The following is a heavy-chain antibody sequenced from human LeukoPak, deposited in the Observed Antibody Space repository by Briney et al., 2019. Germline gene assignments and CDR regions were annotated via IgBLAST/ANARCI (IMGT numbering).Heavy chain of an antibody. CDR3: AKVLTPRSQHYFDY. Sequence: PGGSLRLSCAASGFPFSSYAMSWVRQAPGKGLEWVSAISGSGGSTCYADSVKGRFTISRDNSKNTLYLQMNSLRAEDTAVYYCAKVLTPRSQHYFDYWGQGTLVTVSS. CDR1: GFPFSSYA. V-gene: IGHV3-23*01. J-gene: IGHJ4*02. CDR2: ISGSGGST. D-gene: IGHD1-26*01.